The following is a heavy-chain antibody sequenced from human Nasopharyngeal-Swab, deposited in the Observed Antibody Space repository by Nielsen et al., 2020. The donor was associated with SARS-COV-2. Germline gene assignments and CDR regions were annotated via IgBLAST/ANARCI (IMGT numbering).Heavy chain of an antibody. CDR3: ARYSLWLPVNWFDP. D-gene: IGHD5-18*01. CDR2: IYYSGST. V-gene: IGHV4-30-4*01. Sequence: PGKGLEWIGYIYYSGSTYSNPSLKSRVTISVDTSKNQFSLKLSSVTAADTAVYYCARYSLWLPVNWFDPWGQGTLVTVSS. J-gene: IGHJ5*02.